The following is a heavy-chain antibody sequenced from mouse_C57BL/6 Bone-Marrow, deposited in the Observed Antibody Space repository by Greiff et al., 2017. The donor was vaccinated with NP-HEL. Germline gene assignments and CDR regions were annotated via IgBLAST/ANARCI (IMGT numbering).Heavy chain of an antibody. Sequence: EVKLMESGGGLVQPKGSLKLSCAASGFSFNTYAMNWVRQAPGKGLEWVARIRSKSNNYATYYADSVKDRFTISRDDSESMLYLQMNNLKTEDTAMYYCVRQGLLQYFDVWGTGTTVTVSS. CDR3: VRQGLLQYFDV. CDR1: GFSFNTYA. V-gene: IGHV10-1*01. CDR2: IRSKSNNYAT. J-gene: IGHJ1*03. D-gene: IGHD2-3*01.